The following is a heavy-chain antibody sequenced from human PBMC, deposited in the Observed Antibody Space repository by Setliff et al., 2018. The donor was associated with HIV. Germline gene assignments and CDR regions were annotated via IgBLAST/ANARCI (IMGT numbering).Heavy chain of an antibody. Sequence: SETLSLTCAVSGYSFSSGYHWAWIRHPQGKGLEWIGSIYHSGSTYYNPSRKSRVTISVDTSKNQFSLKLNSLTAADTAVYYCARSYCAADCAHNSPRGMDVWGQGTTVTVSS. D-gene: IGHD2-21*02. CDR2: IYHSGST. CDR1: GYSFSSGYH. CDR3: ARSYCAADCAHNSPRGMDV. J-gene: IGHJ6*02. V-gene: IGHV4-38-2*01.